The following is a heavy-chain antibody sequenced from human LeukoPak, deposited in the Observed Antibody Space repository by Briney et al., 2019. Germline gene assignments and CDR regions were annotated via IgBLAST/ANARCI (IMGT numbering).Heavy chain of an antibody. J-gene: IGHJ6*03. CDR1: GFTFDDYG. CDR3: ASGSYGSGFYYFYYLDV. Sequence: GGSLRLSCAASGFTFDDYGMSWVRQAPGKGLEWVSGINWNGGSTVYADSVKGRFTISRDNAKNSLYLQMNSLRAEDTAVYYCASGSYGSGFYYFYYLDVWGKGTTVTVSS. V-gene: IGHV3-20*04. CDR2: INWNGGST. D-gene: IGHD3-10*01.